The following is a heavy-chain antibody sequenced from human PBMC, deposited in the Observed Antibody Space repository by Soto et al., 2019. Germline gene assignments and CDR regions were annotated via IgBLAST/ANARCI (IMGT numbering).Heavy chain of an antibody. CDR1: GFPFTTYA. Sequence: EVQLLESGGGLVQPGGSLSLSCAASGFPFTTYAMTWVRQAPGKGLEWVSAISGSGGSTYYADSVKGRFTISRDNSKNMLYLQMNSLRAEDTAVYYCAKNWDTTFSSSSHWGQGTLVTVSS. CDR2: ISGSGGST. CDR3: AKNWDTTFSSSSH. J-gene: IGHJ4*02. V-gene: IGHV3-23*01. D-gene: IGHD6-6*01.